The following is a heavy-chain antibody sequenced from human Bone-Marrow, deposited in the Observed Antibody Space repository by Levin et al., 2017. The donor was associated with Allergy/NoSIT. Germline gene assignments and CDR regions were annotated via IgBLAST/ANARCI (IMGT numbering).Heavy chain of an antibody. CDR1: GFTFSNSW. V-gene: IGHV3-74*01. J-gene: IGHJ4*02. D-gene: IGHD3-10*02. CDR2: LHGDGSGT. CDR3: ARDFDYVIDY. Sequence: GESLKISCAASGFTFSNSWMHWVRQAPGKGLVWVSRLHGDGSGTIYADSVKGRFTISRDNAKNTLYLQMNSLRDEDTAVYYCARDFDYVIDYWGQGTLVTVSS.